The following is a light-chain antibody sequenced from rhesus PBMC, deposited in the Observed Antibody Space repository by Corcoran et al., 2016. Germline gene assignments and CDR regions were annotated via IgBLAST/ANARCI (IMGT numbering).Light chain of an antibody. CDR1: NSDIGGYNF. V-gene: IGLV2-32*02. CDR2: EVN. J-gene: IGLJ3*01. CDR3: SSYAGNNNLL. Sequence: QAALTQPRSVSGSPGQSVTISCTGTNSDIGGYNFVSWYQQHPGTAPKLIIYEVNKRPSGVSDRFSGSKSGSTASLTISGLQTEDEADYYCSSYAGNNNLLFGGGTRLTVL.